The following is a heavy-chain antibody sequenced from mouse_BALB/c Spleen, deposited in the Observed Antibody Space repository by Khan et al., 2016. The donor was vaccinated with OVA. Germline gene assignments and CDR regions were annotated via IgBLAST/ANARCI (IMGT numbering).Heavy chain of an antibody. J-gene: IGHJ3*01. V-gene: IGHV9-3-1*01. CDR1: GYTLTDYG. CDR3: SRSNGNYWFAY. Sequence: QIQLVQSGPELKKPGETVKISCKASGYTLTDYGMNWVKQAPGKGLKWMGWINPYTGEATYADDFKGRFPFSLETSASTAYLQINNLKTEDTATYYCSRSNGNYWFAYWGQGTLVTVSA. CDR2: INPYTGEA. D-gene: IGHD2-1*01.